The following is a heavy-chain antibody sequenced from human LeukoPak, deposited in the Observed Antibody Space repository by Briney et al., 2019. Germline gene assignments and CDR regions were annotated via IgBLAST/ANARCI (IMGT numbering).Heavy chain of an antibody. CDR3: ARTMKFLEWLYAFDI. D-gene: IGHD3-3*01. J-gene: IGHJ3*02. V-gene: IGHV3-74*01. CDR1: GFTFSSYW. CDR2: INTDGSST. Sequence: GGSLRLSCAASGFTFSSYWMHWVRQAPGKGLAWVSRINTDGSSTSYADSVKGRFTISRDNAKNTLYLQMNSLRAEDTAVYYCARTMKFLEWLYAFDIWGQGTMVTVSS.